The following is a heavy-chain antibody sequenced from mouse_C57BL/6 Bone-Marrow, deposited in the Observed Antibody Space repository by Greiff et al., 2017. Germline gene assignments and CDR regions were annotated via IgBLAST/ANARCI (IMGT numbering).Heavy chain of an antibody. CDR3: ARIAYYGCDGLDY. J-gene: IGHJ2*01. D-gene: IGHD2-9*01. V-gene: IGHV8-8*01. CDR1: GFSLSAFGMG. CDR2: IWWDDDK. Sequence: QVTLKVSGPGILQPSQTLSLSCSFSGFSLSAFGMGVGWIRPPSGKGLDWLAHIWWDDDKYYNPALKSRLTISKDTSKNQVFLKIANVDTADTATYYCARIAYYGCDGLDYWGQGTTLTVSS.